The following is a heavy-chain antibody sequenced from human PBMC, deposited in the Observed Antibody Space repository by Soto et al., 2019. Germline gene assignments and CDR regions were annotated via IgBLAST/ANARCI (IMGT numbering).Heavy chain of an antibody. J-gene: IGHJ4*02. CDR2: INSDGSTT. CDR3: ARLGEYGSGVGYDY. V-gene: IGHV3-74*01. D-gene: IGHD3-10*01. CDR1: GFTFSSYW. Sequence: EVPVVESGGGLVQPGGSLRLSCAASGFTFSSYWMHWVRQAPGKGLVWVSRINSDGSTTNYADSVKGRFTISRDNAKNTLYLQMNSLRAEDTAVYYCARLGEYGSGVGYDYWGQGILVTVSS.